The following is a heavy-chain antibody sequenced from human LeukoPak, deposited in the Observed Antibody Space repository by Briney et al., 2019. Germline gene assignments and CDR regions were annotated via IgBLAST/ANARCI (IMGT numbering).Heavy chain of an antibody. J-gene: IGHJ6*02. Sequence: SQTLSLTCTVSGGSISSGGYYWSWIRQHPGKALGWIGYIYYSGSTYYNPSLKSRVTISVDTSKNQFSLKLSSVTAADTAVYYCARDRALGYCSSTSCYYYGMDVWGQGTTVTVSS. CDR3: ARDRALGYCSSTSCYYYGMDV. CDR2: IYYSGST. CDR1: GGSISSGGYY. D-gene: IGHD2-2*01. V-gene: IGHV4-31*03.